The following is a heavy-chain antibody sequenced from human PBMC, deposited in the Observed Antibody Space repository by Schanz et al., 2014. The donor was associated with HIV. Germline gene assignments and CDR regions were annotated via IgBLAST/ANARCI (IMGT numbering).Heavy chain of an antibody. D-gene: IGHD1-20*01. Sequence: EVQLVESGGGLIQPGGSLRLSCAASGFTVSSSHMSWVRQAPGKGLEWVSSISSRGTYIYYADSVKGRFTISRDNAKDVLYLQMNSLRVEDTAVYYCARGEAITYYYHYYGMDVWGQGTTVTVSS. CDR3: ARGEAITYYYHYYGMDV. CDR2: ISSRGTYI. V-gene: IGHV3-21*06. CDR1: GFTVSSSH. J-gene: IGHJ6*02.